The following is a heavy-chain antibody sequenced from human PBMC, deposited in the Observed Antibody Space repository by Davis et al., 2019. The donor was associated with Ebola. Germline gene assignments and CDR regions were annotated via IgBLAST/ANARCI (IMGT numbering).Heavy chain of an antibody. CDR3: ARDQYDTTGYYGY. Sequence: ASVKVSCKASGYTFIGHYLHWVRQAPGQGLEWMGWINPNSGDTKFLQKFQDRVTMTRDTSISTASMEIYSLRSDDTAVYYCARDQYDTTGYYGYWGQGTLVTVSS. J-gene: IGHJ4*02. V-gene: IGHV1-2*02. CDR1: GYTFIGHY. D-gene: IGHD3-9*01. CDR2: INPNSGDT.